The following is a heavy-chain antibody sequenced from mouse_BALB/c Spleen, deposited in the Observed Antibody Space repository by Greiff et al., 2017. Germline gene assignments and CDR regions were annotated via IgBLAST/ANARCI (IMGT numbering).Heavy chain of an antibody. CDR1: GFTFSSYY. CDR2: INSNGGST. CDR3: ARQRYDYGFDY. V-gene: IGHV5-6-2*01. J-gene: IGHJ2*01. Sequence: EVMLVESGGGLVKLGGSLKLSCAASGFTFSSYYMSWVRQTPEKRLELVAAINSNGGSTYYPDTVKGRFTISRDNAKNTLYLQMSSLKSEDTALYYCARQRYDYGFDYWGQGTTLTVSS. D-gene: IGHD2-4*01.